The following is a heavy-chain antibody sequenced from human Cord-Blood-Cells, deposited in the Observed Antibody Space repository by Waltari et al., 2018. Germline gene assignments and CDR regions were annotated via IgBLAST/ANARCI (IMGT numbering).Heavy chain of an antibody. D-gene: IGHD2-2*01. Sequence: QVQLVQSGAEVKKPGASVKVSCKASGYTFTGYYMHWVRQAPGQGLEWMGWINPNSGGTNYAQKFQGRVTMTRDTSISTAYMGLSRLRSDDTAVYYGARGGYCSSTSCYHYYGMDVWGQGTTVTVSS. CDR3: ARGGYCSSTSCYHYYGMDV. J-gene: IGHJ6*02. CDR1: GYTFTGYY. V-gene: IGHV1-2*02. CDR2: INPNSGGT.